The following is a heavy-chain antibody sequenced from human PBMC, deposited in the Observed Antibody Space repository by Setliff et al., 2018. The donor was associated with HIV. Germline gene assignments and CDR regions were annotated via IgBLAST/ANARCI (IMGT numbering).Heavy chain of an antibody. CDR3: ARSQHSSSLRYFDY. V-gene: IGHV3-74*01. J-gene: IGHJ4*02. D-gene: IGHD6-13*01. CDR2: INSDGSST. Sequence: GGSLRLSCAASGFTLSSYWMHWVRQAPGKGLVYVSHINSDGSSTTYADSVKGRFTISRDDAKNSLYLHMDSLRAEDTAVYYCARSQHSSSLRYFDYWGQGTLVTVSS. CDR1: GFTLSSYW.